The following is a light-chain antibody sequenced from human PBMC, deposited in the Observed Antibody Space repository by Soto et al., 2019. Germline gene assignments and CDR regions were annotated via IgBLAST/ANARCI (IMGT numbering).Light chain of an antibody. J-gene: IGLJ1*01. Sequence: QSALTQPASVSGSPGQSITISCTGSGSDVGGYNYVSWYQHHPGKAPKLMIYEVSNRPSGVSNRFSGSKSGNTASLTISGLQAEHEADYYCSSFSSSTTLPYVFGTGTKLTVL. V-gene: IGLV2-14*01. CDR2: EVS. CDR3: SSFSSSTTLPYV. CDR1: GSDVGGYNY.